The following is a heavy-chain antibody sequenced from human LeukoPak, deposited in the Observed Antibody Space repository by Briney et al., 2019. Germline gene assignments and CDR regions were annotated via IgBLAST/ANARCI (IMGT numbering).Heavy chain of an antibody. D-gene: IGHD6-13*01. Sequence: GGSLRLSCAASGFTFSSYSMNWVRQAPGKGLEWVSSISSSSTYIYYADSVKGRFTISRDNAKNSLYLQMNSLRAEDTAVYYCARGRGSSWYYFDSWGQGTLVTISS. CDR3: ARGRGSSWYYFDS. V-gene: IGHV3-21*01. CDR1: GFTFSSYS. J-gene: IGHJ4*02. CDR2: ISSSSTYI.